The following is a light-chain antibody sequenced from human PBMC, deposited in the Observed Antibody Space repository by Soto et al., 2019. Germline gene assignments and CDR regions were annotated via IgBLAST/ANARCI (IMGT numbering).Light chain of an antibody. CDR1: SSNIGNNY. J-gene: IGLJ3*02. CDR2: RND. CDR3: ASWDGSLNGWV. V-gene: IGLV1-47*01. Sequence: QSAVTQPPSASGTPGQRVTISCSGSSSNIGNNYVFWYQHLPGTAPKLLIYRNDQRPSGVPDRFSGSKSGTSASLAISGLQSEDEADYYCASWDGSLNGWVFGGGTKVTVL.